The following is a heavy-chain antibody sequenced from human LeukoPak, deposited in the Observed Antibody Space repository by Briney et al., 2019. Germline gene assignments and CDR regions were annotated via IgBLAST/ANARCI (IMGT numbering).Heavy chain of an antibody. J-gene: IGHJ4*02. CDR2: IKQDGSEK. Sequence: GGSLRLSCAVSGLTFSSYWMTWVRQAPGKGLELVANIKQDGSEKYYVDSVKGRFTISRDNAKNSLYLQMSSERAEDTAVYYCARVGCTSTSCLANWGQGTLVTVSS. V-gene: IGHV3-7*01. CDR3: ARVGCTSTSCLAN. CDR1: GLTFSSYW. D-gene: IGHD2-2*01.